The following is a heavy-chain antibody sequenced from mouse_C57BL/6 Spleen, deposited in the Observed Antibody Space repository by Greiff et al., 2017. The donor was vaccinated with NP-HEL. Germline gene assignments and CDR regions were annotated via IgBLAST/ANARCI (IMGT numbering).Heavy chain of an antibody. CDR3: ARTDYYGSLKYFDY. J-gene: IGHJ2*01. Sequence: QVQLKQSGTELVKPGASVKLSCKASGYTFTSYWMHWVKQRPGQGLEWIGNINPSNGGINYNEKFKSKATLTVDKSSSTAYMQLSSLTSEDSAVYYCARTDYYGSLKYFDYWGQGTTLTVSS. CDR2: INPSNGGI. V-gene: IGHV1-53*01. D-gene: IGHD1-1*01. CDR1: GYTFTSYW.